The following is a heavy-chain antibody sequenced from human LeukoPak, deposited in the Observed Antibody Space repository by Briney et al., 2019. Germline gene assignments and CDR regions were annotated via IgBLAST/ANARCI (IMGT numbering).Heavy chain of an antibody. Sequence: PGGSLRLSCAASGFTFSSYSMNWVRQAPGKGLEWVSSISSGSTYIYYADSMKGRFTISRDNTKNSLYLQMNSLRAEDTAVYYCAREREQLVFLDSWGQGTLVAVSS. J-gene: IGHJ4*02. CDR2: ISSGSTYI. CDR1: GFTFSSYS. CDR3: AREREQLVFLDS. V-gene: IGHV3-21*01. D-gene: IGHD6-6*01.